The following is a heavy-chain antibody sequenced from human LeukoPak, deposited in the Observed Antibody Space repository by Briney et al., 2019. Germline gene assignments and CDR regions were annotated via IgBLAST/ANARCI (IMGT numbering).Heavy chain of an antibody. V-gene: IGHV1-18*01. J-gene: IGHJ6*03. CDR3: ARDSGGSYYDYYYMDV. D-gene: IGHD1-26*01. CDR1: GYTFTSYD. CDR2: ISAYNGNT. Sequence: ASVKVSCKASGYTFTSYDINWVRQATGQGLEWMGWISAYNGNTNYAQKLQGRVTMTTDTSTSTAYMELRSLRSDDTAVYYCARDSGGSYYDYYYMDVWGKGTTVTVSS.